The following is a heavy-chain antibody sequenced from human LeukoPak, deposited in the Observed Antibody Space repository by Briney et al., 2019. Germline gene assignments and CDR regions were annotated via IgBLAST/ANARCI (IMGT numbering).Heavy chain of an antibody. CDR2: IYHSGST. CDR1: GGSISSSNW. D-gene: IGHD3-22*01. Sequence: PSGTLSLTCAVSGGSISSSNWWSWVRQPPGKGLEWIGEIYHSGSTNYNPSLKSRVTMSVDTSKNQFSLKLSSVTAADTAVYYCARISSIYYDSSGYVDYWGQGTLVTVSS. J-gene: IGHJ4*02. V-gene: IGHV4-4*02. CDR3: ARISSIYYDSSGYVDY.